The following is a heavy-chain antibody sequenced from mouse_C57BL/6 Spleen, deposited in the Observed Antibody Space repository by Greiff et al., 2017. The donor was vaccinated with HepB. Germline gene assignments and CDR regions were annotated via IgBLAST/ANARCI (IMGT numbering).Heavy chain of an antibody. J-gene: IGHJ2*01. CDR1: GYTFTGYW. CDR2: ILPGSGST. D-gene: IGHD1-1*01. Sequence: QVQLQQSGAELMKPGASVKLSCKATGYTFTGYWIEWVKQRPGHGLEWIGEILPGSGSTNYNEKFKGKATFTADTSSNTAYMQLSSLTTEDSASYYCARYPDYYGSSYVAYYFDYWGQGTTLTVSS. V-gene: IGHV1-9*01. CDR3: ARYPDYYGSSYVAYYFDY.